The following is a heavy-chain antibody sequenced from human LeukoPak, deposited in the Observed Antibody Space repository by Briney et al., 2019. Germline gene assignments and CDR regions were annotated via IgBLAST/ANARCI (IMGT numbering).Heavy chain of an antibody. Sequence: ASVKVSCKASGGTFSSYAISWVRQTPGQGLECMGRIIPIFGTANYAQKFQGRVTITADKSTSTAYMELSSLRSEDTAVYYCASSRIVGATSGAFDIWGQGTMVTVSS. CDR2: IIPIFGTA. J-gene: IGHJ3*02. D-gene: IGHD1-26*01. V-gene: IGHV1-69*06. CDR3: ASSRIVGATSGAFDI. CDR1: GGTFSSYA.